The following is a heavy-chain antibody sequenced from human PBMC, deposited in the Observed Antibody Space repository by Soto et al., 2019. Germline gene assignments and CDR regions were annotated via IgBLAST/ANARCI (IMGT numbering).Heavy chain of an antibody. V-gene: IGHV4-59*01. Sequence: QVQLQESGPGLVNPSETLSLTCTVSDGSIGSDYWSWIRQPPGKGLEWLGHIEYIGNTNSNPSLKSRATMSIDTSKNRFSLKLASVTTADTAVYYCARMFDTYVNGNWFDPWGQGTLVTVSA. D-gene: IGHD3-10*02. CDR2: IEYIGNT. CDR1: DGSIGSDY. CDR3: ARMFDTYVNGNWFDP. J-gene: IGHJ5*02.